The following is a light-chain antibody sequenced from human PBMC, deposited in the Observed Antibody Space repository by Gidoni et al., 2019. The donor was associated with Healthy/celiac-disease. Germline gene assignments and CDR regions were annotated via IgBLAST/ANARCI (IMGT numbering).Light chain of an antibody. J-gene: IGKJ4*01. CDR1: QSIRSW. CDR2: DAS. Sequence: DIQMTQSPSTLSASVGDRVTITCRASQSIRSWLAWSQQKPGKAPKLLIYDASSLESGVPSRFSGSGSGTEFTLTISSLQPDDFATYYCQQYNSYSLTFGGGTKVEIK. V-gene: IGKV1-5*01. CDR3: QQYNSYSLT.